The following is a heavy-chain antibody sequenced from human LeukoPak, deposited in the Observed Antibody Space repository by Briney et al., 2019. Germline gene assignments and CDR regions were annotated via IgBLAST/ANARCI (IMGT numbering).Heavy chain of an antibody. CDR1: GFTFSSYA. Sequence: GGSLRLSCAASGFTFSSYAMHWVRQAPGKGLEWVAVISYDGSNKYYADSVKGRFTISRDNSKNTLYLQTNSLRAEDTAVYYCARAGIGLSSIADSSKIGNDYWGQGTLVTVSS. J-gene: IGHJ4*02. CDR3: ARAGIGLSSIADSSKIGNDY. CDR2: ISYDGSNK. D-gene: IGHD6-6*01. V-gene: IGHV3-30-3*01.